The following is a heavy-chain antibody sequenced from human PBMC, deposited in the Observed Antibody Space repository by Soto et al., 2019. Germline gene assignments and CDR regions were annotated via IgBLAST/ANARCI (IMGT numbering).Heavy chain of an antibody. CDR3: ARYRAEADMADFDY. CDR2: IRGKAYGGTT. CDR1: GFTFGGYG. Sequence: PGGSLRLSCTGSGFTFGGYGLSWVRRSPGKGLEWVGAIRGKAYGGTTEYAASVRGRFIISRDDSKSTAYLQMNNVRTEDTAVYFCARYRAEADMADFDYWGQGTLVTVSS. D-gene: IGHD2-2*01. J-gene: IGHJ4*02. V-gene: IGHV3-49*04.